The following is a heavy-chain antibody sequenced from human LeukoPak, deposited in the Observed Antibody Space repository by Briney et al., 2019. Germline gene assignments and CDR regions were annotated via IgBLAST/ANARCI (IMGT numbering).Heavy chain of an antibody. CDR3: ARVTRRDGYNLTLDY. CDR1: GYTFTSYY. CDR2: INPIGGNT. V-gene: IGHV1-46*01. D-gene: IGHD5-24*01. J-gene: IGHJ4*02. Sequence: GASVKVSCTASGYTFTSYYIHWVRQAPGQGLEWMGIINPIGGNTNYAQKFQGRVTMSRDTSARTVYMEMSSLRSDDTAIYYCARVTRRDGYNLTLDYWGQGTLVTVSS.